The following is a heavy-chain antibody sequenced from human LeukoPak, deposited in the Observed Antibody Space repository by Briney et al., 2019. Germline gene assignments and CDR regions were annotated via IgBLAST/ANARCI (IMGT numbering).Heavy chain of an antibody. CDR1: GFSLSTRGMC. V-gene: IGHV2-70*17. CDR3: ARITYYYDSSAYSLNY. Sequence: SGPTLVNPTQTLTLTRTFSGFSLSTRGMCVTWIRQPPGKALEWLARIDWDDDKFYSTSLKTRLTISKDTSKNQVVLTMTNMDPVDTATYYCARITYYYDSSAYSLNYWGQGTLVTVSS. J-gene: IGHJ4*02. CDR2: IDWDDDK. D-gene: IGHD3-22*01.